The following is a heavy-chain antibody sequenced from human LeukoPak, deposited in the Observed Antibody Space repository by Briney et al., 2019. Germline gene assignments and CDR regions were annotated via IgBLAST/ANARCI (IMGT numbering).Heavy chain of an antibody. D-gene: IGHD3-22*01. CDR2: ISYDGSNE. V-gene: IGHV3-30*04. CDR1: GFTFSSYV. J-gene: IGHJ4*02. Sequence: GGSLRLSCAASGFTFSSYVMHWVRQAPGKGLEWVAIISYDGSNEYYADSVKGRFTISRDNSKNTLYLQMNSLRAADTAVYYCASGGIVVPPEYWGQGTLVTVSS. CDR3: ASGGIVVPPEY.